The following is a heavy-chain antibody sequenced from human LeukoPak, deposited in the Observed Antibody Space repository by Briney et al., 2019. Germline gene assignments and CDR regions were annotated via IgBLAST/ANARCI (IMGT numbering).Heavy chain of an antibody. CDR2: ISSDGVNK. Sequence: GGSLRLSCAASGFTFSRFGMHWVRQAPGKGLEWVAVISSDGVNKYSADSVKGRFTISRDNSKNTLYLQMNSLRAADTAVYYCAKGQNYYDGSGYYSTDYWGQGTPVTVSS. CDR3: AKGQNYYDGSGYYSTDY. J-gene: IGHJ4*02. V-gene: IGHV3-30*18. CDR1: GFTFSRFG. D-gene: IGHD3-22*01.